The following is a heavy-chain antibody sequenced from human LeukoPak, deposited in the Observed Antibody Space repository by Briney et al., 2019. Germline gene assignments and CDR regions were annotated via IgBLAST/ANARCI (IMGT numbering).Heavy chain of an antibody. Sequence: NPSETLSLTCAVYGGSFSGYYWSWIRQPAGKGLEWIGRIYTSGSTNYNPSLKSRVTMSVDTSKNQFSLKLSSVTAADTAVYYCARGPAEVVVASMWLSWVYNWFDPWGQGTLVTVSS. CDR3: ARGPAEVVVASMWLSWVYNWFDP. V-gene: IGHV4-59*10. J-gene: IGHJ5*02. CDR1: GGSFSGYY. D-gene: IGHD2-15*01. CDR2: IYTSGST.